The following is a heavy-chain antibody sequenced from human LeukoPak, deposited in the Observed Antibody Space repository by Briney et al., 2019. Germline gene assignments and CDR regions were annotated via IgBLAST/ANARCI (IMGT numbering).Heavy chain of an antibody. CDR3: ARGTGGAAAADFDP. CDR2: IYYTGST. Sequence: PSETLSLTCTVSGGSISSYGYYWSWNRQHPGKGLEGIGAIYYTGSTYYNPSLKSRATISVDTSKNHFFLKLTSVTAADTAVYYCARGTGGAAAADFDPWGQGTLVTVSS. D-gene: IGHD6-13*01. J-gene: IGHJ5*02. CDR1: GGSISSYGYY. V-gene: IGHV4-31*03.